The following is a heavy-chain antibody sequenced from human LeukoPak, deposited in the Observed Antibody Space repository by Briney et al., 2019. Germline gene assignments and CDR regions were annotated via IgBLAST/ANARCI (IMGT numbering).Heavy chain of an antibody. Sequence: GGSLRLSCAASGFTSTNYAMNWVRQAPGKGLEWVSVLIGSSGSTDYADSVKGRFTISRDKSKNTLSLQMNSLRAEGTAIYFCAKGAYDYIEMGYFDSWGQGTLVTVSS. CDR2: LIGSSGST. CDR1: GFTSTNYA. J-gene: IGHJ4*02. D-gene: IGHD5-12*01. V-gene: IGHV3-23*01. CDR3: AKGAYDYIEMGYFDS.